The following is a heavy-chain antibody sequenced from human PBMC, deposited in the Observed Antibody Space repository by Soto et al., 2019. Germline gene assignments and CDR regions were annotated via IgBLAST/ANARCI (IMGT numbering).Heavy chain of an antibody. J-gene: IGHJ6*02. Sequence: GASLKISCKGSGYSFTSYWIGWVRQMPGKGLEWMGIIYPGDSDTRYSPSFHGQVTISADKSISTAYLQWSSLKASDTAMYYCARRASRGYSYGYDYYYGMDVWGQGTTVTVSS. CDR2: IYPGDSDT. CDR3: ARRASRGYSYGYDYYYGMDV. CDR1: GYSFTSYW. D-gene: IGHD5-18*01. V-gene: IGHV5-51*01.